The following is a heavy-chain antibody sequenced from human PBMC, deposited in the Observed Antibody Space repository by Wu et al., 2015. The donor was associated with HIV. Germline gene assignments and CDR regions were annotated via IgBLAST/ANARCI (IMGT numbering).Heavy chain of an antibody. D-gene: IGHD2-21*02. J-gene: IGHJ6*03. CDR2: FDPEQSEA. Sequence: IQSGAEVKKPGASVRVSCKVSGYTLTELSIHWVRQAPGKGLEWMGGFDPEQSEAIYAQNFQGRVTMTEDTSTDTAYMELSSLRSEDTAVYYCATVRGVHGDSARYYYYYMDVWGKGTTVTVS. V-gene: IGHV1-24*01. CDR1: GYTLTELS. CDR3: ATVRGVHGDSARYYYYYMDV.